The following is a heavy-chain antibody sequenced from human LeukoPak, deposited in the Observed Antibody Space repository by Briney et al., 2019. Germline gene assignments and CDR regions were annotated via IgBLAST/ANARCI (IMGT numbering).Heavy chain of an antibody. Sequence: GGSLRLSCAASGFTFSSYAMSWVRQAPGKGLEWVSAISGSGGSTYYADSVKGRFTISRDNSKNTLYLQMNSLRAEDTAVYCCAKDQLYYYELFDYWGQGTLVTVSS. CDR3: AKDQLYYYELFDY. D-gene: IGHD3-22*01. CDR2: ISGSGGST. J-gene: IGHJ4*02. V-gene: IGHV3-23*01. CDR1: GFTFSSYA.